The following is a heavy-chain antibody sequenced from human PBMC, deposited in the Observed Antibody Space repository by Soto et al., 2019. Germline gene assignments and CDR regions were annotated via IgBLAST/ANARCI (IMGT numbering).Heavy chain of an antibody. CDR1: GGSISSGDYY. D-gene: IGHD3-22*01. V-gene: IGHV4-30-4*01. J-gene: IGHJ4*02. CDR2: IYYSVST. CDR3: PRAGQGDSRGYYNFDY. Sequence: PSETLSLTCTVSGGSISSGDYYWSWIRQPPGKGLEWIGYIYYSVSTYYNSSLKSRVTISVDTSKNQFSLKLSSVTAADTAIYYCPRAGQGDSRGYYNFDYWGQGTLVTVSS.